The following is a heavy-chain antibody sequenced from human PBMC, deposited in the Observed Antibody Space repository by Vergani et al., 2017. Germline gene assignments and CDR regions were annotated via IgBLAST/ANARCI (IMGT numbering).Heavy chain of an antibody. CDR3: ARGNYYGSGTYVDP. CDR2: ISGSGGST. CDR1: GFTFSSYA. Sequence: EVQLLESGGGLVQPGGSLRLSCAASGFTFSSYAMSWVRQAPGKGLEWVSAISGSGGSTYYADSVKGRVTNSRDTSKNTLHLQINNLRVEDTAVYYCARGNYYGSGTYVDPWGQGTLVTVSS. V-gene: IGHV3-23*01. J-gene: IGHJ5*02. D-gene: IGHD3-10*01.